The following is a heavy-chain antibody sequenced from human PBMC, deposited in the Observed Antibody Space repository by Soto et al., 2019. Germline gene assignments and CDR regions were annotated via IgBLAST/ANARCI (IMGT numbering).Heavy chain of an antibody. Sequence: EVQLVESGGGLVQPGWSLKLSCAASGFTFSVSAMHWVRQTTGKGLDWLGRIRSKVNSYATEYAASVKGRFTISRDDSKNTAYLQMHSLKTDDTAVYYCTRYSTTNAPYFDYWGQGTLVTV. V-gene: IGHV3-73*01. CDR2: IRSKVNSYAT. J-gene: IGHJ4*02. CDR3: TRYSTTNAPYFDY. CDR1: GFTFSVSA. D-gene: IGHD6-13*01.